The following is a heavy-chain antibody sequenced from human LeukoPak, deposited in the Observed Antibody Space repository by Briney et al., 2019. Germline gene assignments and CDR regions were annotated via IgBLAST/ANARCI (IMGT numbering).Heavy chain of an antibody. CDR1: GYTFTGYY. CDR3: ARGLSHCSGGSCYRGVYYYYGMDV. J-gene: IGHJ6*02. Sequence: ASVKISCKASGYTFTGYYMHWVRQAPGQGLEWMGWINPNSGGTNYAQKFQGWVTMTRDTSISTAYMELSRLRSDDTAVYYCARGLSHCSGGSCYRGVYYYYGMDVWDQGTRSPSP. D-gene: IGHD2-15*01. CDR2: INPNSGGT. V-gene: IGHV1-2*04.